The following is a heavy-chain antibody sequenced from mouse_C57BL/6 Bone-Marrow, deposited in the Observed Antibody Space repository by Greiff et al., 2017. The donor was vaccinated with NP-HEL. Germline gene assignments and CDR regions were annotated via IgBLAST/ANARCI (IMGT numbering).Heavy chain of an antibody. CDR1: GFTFTDYY. CDR2: IRNKANGYTT. Sequence: EVQLVESGGGLVQPGGSLSLSCAASGFTFTDYYMSWVRQPPGKALEWLGFIRNKANGYTTEYSASVKGRFTISSDNSQSILYLQMNALRAEDSATYYCARSSGYPYYFDYWGQGTTLTVSS. V-gene: IGHV7-3*01. CDR3: ARSSGYPYYFDY. D-gene: IGHD3-2*02. J-gene: IGHJ2*01.